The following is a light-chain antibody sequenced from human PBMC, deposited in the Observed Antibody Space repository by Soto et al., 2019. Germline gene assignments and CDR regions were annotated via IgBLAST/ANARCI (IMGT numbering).Light chain of an antibody. Sequence: QSVLTQPPSASGSPGQSVTISCTGTNSDVGGYDYVSWYQQHPGKAPKLMIYEVSKRPSGVPDRFSGSKSGNTASLTVSGLQADDEADYCCSSYTDSNNMLFGGGTKLTVL. V-gene: IGLV2-8*01. CDR2: EVS. CDR3: SSYTDSNNML. CDR1: NSDVGGYDY. J-gene: IGLJ2*01.